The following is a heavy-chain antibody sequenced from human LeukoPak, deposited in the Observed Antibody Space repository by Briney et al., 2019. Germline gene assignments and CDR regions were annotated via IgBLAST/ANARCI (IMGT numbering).Heavy chain of an antibody. Sequence: ASVKVSCKASGGTFSSYAISWVRQAPGQGLEWMGGIIPIFGTANYAQKFQGRVTITADKSTSTAYMELSSLRSEDTAVYYCAAGYCSGGSCYVYWFDPWGQGTLVTVSS. J-gene: IGHJ5*02. CDR2: IIPIFGTA. CDR3: AAGYCSGGSCYVYWFDP. V-gene: IGHV1-69*06. D-gene: IGHD2-15*01. CDR1: GGTFSSYA.